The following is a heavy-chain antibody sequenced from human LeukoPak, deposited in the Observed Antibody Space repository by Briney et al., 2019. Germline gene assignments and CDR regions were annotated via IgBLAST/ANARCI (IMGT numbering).Heavy chain of an antibody. Sequence: SETLSLTCAVYGGSFSGYYWSWIRKPPGKGLEWIGEINHSGSTNYNPSLKSRVTISVDTSKNQFSLKLSSVTAADTAVYYCARALERIAVAGLDYWGQGTLVTVSS. CDR1: GGSFSGYY. J-gene: IGHJ4*02. CDR2: INHSGST. D-gene: IGHD6-19*01. V-gene: IGHV4-34*01. CDR3: ARALERIAVAGLDY.